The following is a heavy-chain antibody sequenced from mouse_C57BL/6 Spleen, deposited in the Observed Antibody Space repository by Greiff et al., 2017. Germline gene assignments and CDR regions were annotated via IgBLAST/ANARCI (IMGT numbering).Heavy chain of an antibody. CDR2: IYPRDGST. V-gene: IGHV1-78*01. D-gene: IGHD1-1*01. CDR3: AKIYYYGSSYDYYAMDY. Sequence: QVQLQQSDAELVKPGASVKISCKVSGYTFTDHTIHWMKQRPEQGLEWIGYIYPRDGSTKYNEKFKGKATLTADKSSSTAYMQLNSLTSEDSAVYFCAKIYYYGSSYDYYAMDYWGQGTSVTVSS. CDR1: GYTFTDHT. J-gene: IGHJ4*01.